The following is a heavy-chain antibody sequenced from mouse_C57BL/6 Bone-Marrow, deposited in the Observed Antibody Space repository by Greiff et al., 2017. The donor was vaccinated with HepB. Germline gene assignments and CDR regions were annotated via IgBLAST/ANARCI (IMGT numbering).Heavy chain of an antibody. CDR3: VKAVSSGSSYTWFAY. CDR2: IRNKVNGYTT. J-gene: IGHJ3*01. Sequence: EVKLVESGGGLVQPGSSLRLSCAASGFVFIDYSMSWVRQLPGKAPEWLALIRNKVNGYTTDYSASVKGRFTISRDNSQNILYLQMNTLRAEDSATDYGVKAVSSGSSYTWFAYWGQGTLVTVSA. V-gene: IGHV7-4*01. CDR1: GFVFIDYS. D-gene: IGHD1-1*01.